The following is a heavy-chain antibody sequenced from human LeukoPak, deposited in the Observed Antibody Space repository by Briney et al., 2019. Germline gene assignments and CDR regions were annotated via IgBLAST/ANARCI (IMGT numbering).Heavy chain of an antibody. J-gene: IGHJ3*02. CDR1: GGSVSSGRYS. D-gene: IGHD2-2*01. CDR2: IYYSGST. Sequence: SETLSLTCTVSGGSVSSGRYSWSWIRQPPGKGLEWIGYIYYSGSTNYNPSLKSRVTISVDTSKNQFSLKLSSVTAADTAVYYCAREAVRTANFDAFDIWGQGTMVTVSS. CDR3: AREAVRTANFDAFDI. V-gene: IGHV4-61*01.